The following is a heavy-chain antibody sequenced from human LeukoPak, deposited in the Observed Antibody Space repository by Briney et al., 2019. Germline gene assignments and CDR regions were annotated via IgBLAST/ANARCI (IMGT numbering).Heavy chain of an antibody. CDR2: IYYSGST. Sequence: SETLSLTCTVSGGSISSSSYYWGWIRQPPGKGLEWIGSIYYSGSTYYNPSLKSRVTISVGTSKNQFSLKLSSVTAADTAVYYCARRAPKWSAVDYWGQGTLVTVSS. CDR1: GGSISSSSYY. V-gene: IGHV4-39*01. CDR3: ARRAPKWSAVDY. J-gene: IGHJ4*02. D-gene: IGHD2-15*01.